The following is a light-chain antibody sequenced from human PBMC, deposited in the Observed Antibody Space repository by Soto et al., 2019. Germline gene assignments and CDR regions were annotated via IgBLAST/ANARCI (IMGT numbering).Light chain of an antibody. V-gene: IGLV2-8*01. CDR2: EVT. J-gene: IGLJ1*01. Sequence: HSVLTQPPSASGSPGQGVTISCTGTSSDVGGYNYVSWYQQHPGKAPKLMISEVTKRPSGVPDRFSGSKSGNTASLTVSGLQDEDEADYYCSSYAGSNNYVFGSGTKVTVL. CDR3: SSYAGSNNYV. CDR1: SSDVGGYNY.